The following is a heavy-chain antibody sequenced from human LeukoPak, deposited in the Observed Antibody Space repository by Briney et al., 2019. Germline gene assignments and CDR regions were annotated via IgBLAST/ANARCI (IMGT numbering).Heavy chain of an antibody. Sequence: PGGSLRLSCAASGLIFSNYAMSWVRQAPGKGLEWVSTIAVKGRFTISRDNSKNTLYMQMNSLRAEDTAIYYCAKVPHSDSGSGRPPFMDVWGQGTTVAVS. D-gene: IGHD3-10*01. J-gene: IGHJ6*02. V-gene: IGHV3-23*01. CDR2: I. CDR3: AKVPHSDSGSGRPPFMDV. CDR1: GLIFSNYA.